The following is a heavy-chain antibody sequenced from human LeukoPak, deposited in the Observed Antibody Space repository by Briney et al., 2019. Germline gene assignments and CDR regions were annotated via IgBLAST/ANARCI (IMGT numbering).Heavy chain of an antibody. D-gene: IGHD3-22*01. V-gene: IGHV3-11*01. J-gene: IGHJ3*02. CDR2: ISSSGSTI. Sequence: GGSLRLSCAASGFTFSDYYMSWIRQAPGKGLEWVSYISSSGSTIYYADSVKGRFTISRDNAKNSLYLQMNSLRAEDTAAYYCAREEEYYYDSSGYYYPDAFDIWGQGTMVTVSS. CDR3: AREEEYYYDSSGYYYPDAFDI. CDR1: GFTFSDYY.